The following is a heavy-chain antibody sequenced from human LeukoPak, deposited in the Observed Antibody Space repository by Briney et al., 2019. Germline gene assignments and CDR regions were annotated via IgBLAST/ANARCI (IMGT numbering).Heavy chain of an antibody. CDR2: ISGSGGST. CDR1: GFAFSSYG. V-gene: IGHV3-23*01. CDR3: AKDGAPAAGEDYFDY. Sequence: GSLRLSCAASGFAFSSYGMHWVRQAPGKGLEWVSGISGSGGSTYYADSVKGRFTISRDNSKNTLYLQMNSLRAEDTAVYYCAKDGAPAAGEDYFDYWGQGTLVTVSS. D-gene: IGHD6-13*01. J-gene: IGHJ4*02.